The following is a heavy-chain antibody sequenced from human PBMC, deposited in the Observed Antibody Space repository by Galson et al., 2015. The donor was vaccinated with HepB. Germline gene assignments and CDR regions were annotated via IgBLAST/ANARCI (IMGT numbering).Heavy chain of an antibody. CDR2: ISYDGSNK. V-gene: IGHV3-30*04. D-gene: IGHD5-12*01. CDR1: GFTFSSYA. J-gene: IGHJ3*02. CDR3: ASEKAYSGYVAAFDI. Sequence: SLRLSCAASGFTFSSYAMHWVRQAPGKGLEWVAVISYDGSNKYYADSVKGRFTISRDNSKNTLYLQMNSLRAEDTAVYYCASEKAYSGYVAAFDIWGQGTMVTVSS.